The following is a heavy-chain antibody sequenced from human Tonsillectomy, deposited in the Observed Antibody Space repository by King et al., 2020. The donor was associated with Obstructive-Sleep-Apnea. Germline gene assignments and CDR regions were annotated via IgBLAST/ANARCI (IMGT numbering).Heavy chain of an antibody. Sequence: VQLQQSGPGLVKPSQTLSLTCAISGDSVSSNSAAWNWIRQSPSRGLEWLGRTYYRSKWYNDYAVSVKSRITINPDTSKNQFSLQLNSVTPEDTAVYYCARGRYYNDSSGYYYSELYYYGIDIWGQGTTVTVSS. V-gene: IGHV6-1*01. CDR1: GDSVSSNSAA. D-gene: IGHD3-22*01. CDR2: TYYRSKWYN. J-gene: IGHJ6*02. CDR3: ARGRYYNDSSGYYYSELYYYGIDI.